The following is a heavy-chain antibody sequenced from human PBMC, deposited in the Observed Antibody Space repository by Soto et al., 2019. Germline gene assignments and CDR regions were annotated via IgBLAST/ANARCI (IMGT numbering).Heavy chain of an antibody. CDR2: IYYSGDT. CDR1: GGSISRDSFY. V-gene: IGHV4-39*01. D-gene: IGHD2-15*01. J-gene: IGHJ6*02. Sequence: PSETLSLTCTVSGGSISRDSFYWAWIRQPPGKGLEWIGIIYYSGDTYYNPSLAGRLTMSVDTSNQFSLTLRSVTAADTALYYCARNQPQRYCSGGTCRPAYGMDVWGQGTTGTVSS. CDR3: ARNQPQRYCSGGTCRPAYGMDV.